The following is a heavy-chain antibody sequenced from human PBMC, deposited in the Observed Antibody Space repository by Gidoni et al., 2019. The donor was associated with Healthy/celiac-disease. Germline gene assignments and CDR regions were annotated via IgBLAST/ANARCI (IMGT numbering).Heavy chain of an antibody. CDR2: ISGSGGST. Sequence: EVQLLESGGGLVQPGGSLRLSCAASGFTFSSYAMRWVRQAPGKGLEWVSAISGSGGSTYYADSVKGRFNISRDNSKNTLYRQMNSLRAEDTAVYYCAKGHTMRVVYYFDYWGQGTLVTVSS. V-gene: IGHV3-23*01. J-gene: IGHJ4*02. D-gene: IGHD3-22*01. CDR3: AKGHTMRVVYYFDY. CDR1: GFTFSSYA.